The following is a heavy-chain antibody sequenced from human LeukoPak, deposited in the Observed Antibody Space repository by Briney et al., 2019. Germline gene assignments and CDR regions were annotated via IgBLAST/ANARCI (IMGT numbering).Heavy chain of an antibody. J-gene: IGHJ6*02. CDR2: IVVGSGNT. V-gene: IGHV1-58*02. D-gene: IGHD2-15*01. Sequence: SVKVSCKASGFTFTNSAMQWVRQARGQRLEWIGWIVVGSGNTNSAQKFQERVSITRDMSTSTAYMELSSLRSEDTAVYYCAATVHYCSGGSCYNYYYGMDVWGQGTTVTVSS. CDR1: GFTFTNSA. CDR3: AATVHYCSGGSCYNYYYGMDV.